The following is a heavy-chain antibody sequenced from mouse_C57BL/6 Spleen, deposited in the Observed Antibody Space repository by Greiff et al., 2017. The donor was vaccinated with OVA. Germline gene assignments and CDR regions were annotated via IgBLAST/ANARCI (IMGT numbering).Heavy chain of an antibody. Sequence: QVQLKESGPGLVQPSQSLSITCTVSGFSLTSYGVHWVRQSPGQGLEWLGVIWSGGSTDNNAAFISRLSISKDNSKSQVFFKMNSLQADDTAIYYCARNWDYAKDDWGQGTSVTVSS. V-gene: IGHV2-2*01. CDR1: GFSLTSYG. CDR3: ARNWDYAKDD. J-gene: IGHJ4*01. CDR2: IWSGGST.